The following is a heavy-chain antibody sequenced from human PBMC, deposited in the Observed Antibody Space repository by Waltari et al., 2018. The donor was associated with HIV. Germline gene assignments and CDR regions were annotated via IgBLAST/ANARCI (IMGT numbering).Heavy chain of an antibody. CDR1: GYSFTRYW. Sequence: EVQLVQSGAEVKKPGESLKISCKGSGYSFTRYWIGWVRQMSGKALEWMGIIYPGDSDTRYSPSFQGQVTISADKSISTAYLQWSSLKASDTAMYYCARIRCTNGVCGPYYYYGMDVWGQGTTVTVSS. CDR3: ARIRCTNGVCGPYYYYGMDV. V-gene: IGHV5-51*03. D-gene: IGHD2-8*01. J-gene: IGHJ6*02. CDR2: IYPGDSDT.